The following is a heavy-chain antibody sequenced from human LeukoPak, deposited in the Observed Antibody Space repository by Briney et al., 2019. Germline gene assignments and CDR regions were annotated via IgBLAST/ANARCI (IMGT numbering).Heavy chain of an antibody. CDR3: ARASFGDYRRGYFDY. Sequence: GGSLRLSCAASGFTFSSYGMHWVRQAPGKGLEWVAVISYDGSNKYYADSVKGRFTISRDNSKNALYLQMNSLRAEDTALYYCARASFGDYRRGYFDYWGQGTLVTVSS. J-gene: IGHJ4*02. CDR1: GFTFSSYG. CDR2: ISYDGSNK. D-gene: IGHD4-17*01. V-gene: IGHV3-30*03.